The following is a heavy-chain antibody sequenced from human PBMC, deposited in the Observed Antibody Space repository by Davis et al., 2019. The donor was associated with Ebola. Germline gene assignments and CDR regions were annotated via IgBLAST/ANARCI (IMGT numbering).Heavy chain of an antibody. V-gene: IGHV3-30*18. CDR1: GFTFSSYG. CDR2: ISYDGSNK. D-gene: IGHD1-26*01. CDR3: AKISDSGSYTDAFDI. Sequence: PGGSLRLSCAASGFTFSSYGMHWVRQAPGKGLEWVAIISYDGSNKYYADSVKGRFTISRDNSKNTLYLQMNSLRAEDTAVYYCAKISDSGSYTDAFDIWGQGTMVTVSS. J-gene: IGHJ3*02.